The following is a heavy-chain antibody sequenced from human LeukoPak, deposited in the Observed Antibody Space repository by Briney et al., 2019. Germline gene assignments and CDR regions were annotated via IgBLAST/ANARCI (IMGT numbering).Heavy chain of an antibody. CDR3: ARGLWSGSYDY. J-gene: IGHJ4*02. Sequence: ASETLSLTCTVSGDSISSGGYSWSWIRQPPGKGLEWIGYIYHSGSTYYNPSLKSRVTISVDRSKNQFSLKLSSVTAADTAVYYCARGLWSGSYDYWGQGTLVTVSS. V-gene: IGHV4-30-2*01. D-gene: IGHD3-3*01. CDR1: GDSISSGGYS. CDR2: IYHSGST.